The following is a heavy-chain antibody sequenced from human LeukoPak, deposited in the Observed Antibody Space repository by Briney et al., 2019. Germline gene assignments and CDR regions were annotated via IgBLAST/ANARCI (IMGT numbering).Heavy chain of an antibody. V-gene: IGHV4-61*02. D-gene: IGHD5-12*01. CDR3: ARAAHSGYDWDFDY. J-gene: IGHJ4*02. Sequence: SQTLSLTCSVSGVSMNSGSYYWSWIRQPAGKGLEWIGRVFTSGSTNYKSSLKSRVTISADTSKNQFSLNLSSVTAADTALYYCARAAHSGYDWDFDYWGQGILVAASS. CDR2: VFTSGST. CDR1: GVSMNSGSYY.